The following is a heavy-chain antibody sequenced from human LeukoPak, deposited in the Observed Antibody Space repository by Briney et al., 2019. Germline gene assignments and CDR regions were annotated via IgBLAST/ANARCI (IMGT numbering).Heavy chain of an antibody. D-gene: IGHD1-26*01. CDR1: GFTFSSYS. J-gene: IGHJ4*02. Sequence: GSLRLSCAASGFTFSSYSMNWVRQAPGKGLEWVSAISGSGGSTYYADSVKGRFTISRDNAKNSLYLQMNSLSAEDTAVYYCARWSPQSYGKYYLDSWGQGTLVTVSS. CDR3: ARWSPQSYGKYYLDS. V-gene: IGHV3-21*01. CDR2: ISGSGGST.